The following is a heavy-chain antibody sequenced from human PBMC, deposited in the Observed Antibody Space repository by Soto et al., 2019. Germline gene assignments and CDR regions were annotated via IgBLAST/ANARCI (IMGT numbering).Heavy chain of an antibody. CDR2: IIPIFGTA. Sequence: GASVKVSCKASGGTFSSYAISWVRQAPGQGLEWMGGIIPIFGTANYAQKFQGGVTITADESTSTAYMELSSLRSEDTAVYYCARGYCTNGVCYIPDLYYYYGMDVWGQGTTVTVSS. J-gene: IGHJ6*02. CDR1: GGTFSSYA. V-gene: IGHV1-69*13. CDR3: ARGYCTNGVCYIPDLYYYYGMDV. D-gene: IGHD2-8*01.